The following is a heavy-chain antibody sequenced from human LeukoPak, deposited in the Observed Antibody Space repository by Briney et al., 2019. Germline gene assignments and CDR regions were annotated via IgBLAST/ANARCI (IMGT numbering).Heavy chain of an antibody. J-gene: IGHJ4*02. CDR3: ARGYGITGTNFDY. D-gene: IGHD1-7*01. CDR1: GFTFSSYE. V-gene: IGHV3-48*03. CDR2: ISSSGSTI. Sequence: GGSLRLSCAASGFTFSSYEMNWVRQAPGKGLEWVSYISSSGSTIYYADSVKGRFTISRDNAKNSLYLQMNSLRAEDTAIYYCARGYGITGTNFDYWGQGTLVTVSS.